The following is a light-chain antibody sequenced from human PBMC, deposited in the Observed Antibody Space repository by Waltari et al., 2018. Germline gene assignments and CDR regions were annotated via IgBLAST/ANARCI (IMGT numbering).Light chain of an antibody. J-gene: IGKJ4*01. CDR3: QQYKSVPLT. V-gene: IGKV1-16*02. CDR2: AAS. Sequence: DIQMTQSPSSLSASVGDRVTITCRASQDISDSLAWFQQKPGRAPKSLIYAASNLQDGVPSKCSGSESGTDFTLTISSLQPEDFATYYCQQYKSVPLTFGGGTKVEI. CDR1: QDISDS.